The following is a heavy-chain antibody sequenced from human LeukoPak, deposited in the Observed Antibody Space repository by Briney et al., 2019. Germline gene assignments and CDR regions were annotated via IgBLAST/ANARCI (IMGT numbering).Heavy chain of an antibody. CDR1: GFTVSSNY. D-gene: IGHD3-3*01. Sequence: PGGSLRLSCAASGFTVSSNYMSWVRQAPGKGLEWVSVIYSGGSTYYADSVKGRFTISRDNSKNTLYLQMNSLRAEDTAVYYCAKWGVDTIFGVVIMWGYYYYYGMDVWGQGTTVTVSS. CDR2: IYSGGST. V-gene: IGHV3-53*01. J-gene: IGHJ6*02. CDR3: AKWGVDTIFGVVIMWGYYYYYGMDV.